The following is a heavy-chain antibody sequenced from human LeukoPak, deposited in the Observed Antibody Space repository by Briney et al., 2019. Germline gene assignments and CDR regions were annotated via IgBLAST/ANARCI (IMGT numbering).Heavy chain of an antibody. CDR3: ARAPDGYGDYYFDY. J-gene: IGHJ4*02. Sequence: ASVKVSCKASGYTFTGYYMHWVRQAPGQGLEWMGWINPNSGGTNNAQKFQGRVTMTRDTSIRTAYMELSSLRSEDTALYYCARAPDGYGDYYFDYWGQGTLVTVSS. CDR2: INPNSGGT. CDR1: GYTFTGYY. V-gene: IGHV1-2*02. D-gene: IGHD4-17*01.